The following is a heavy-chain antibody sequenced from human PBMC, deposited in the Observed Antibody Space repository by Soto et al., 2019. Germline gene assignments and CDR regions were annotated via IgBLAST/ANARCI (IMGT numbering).Heavy chain of an antibody. V-gene: IGHV3-30*09. CDR1: GFTFSSYA. J-gene: IGHJ6*02. CDR3: ASLSSGYSKGTSDYYYYGMDV. Sequence: SLRLSCAASGFTFSSYAMHWVRQAPGKGLEWVAVISYDGSNKYYADSVKGRFAISRDNSKNTLYLQMNSLRAEDTAVYYCASLSSGYSKGTSDYYYYGMDVWGQGTKVTVSS. D-gene: IGHD3-22*01. CDR2: ISYDGSNK.